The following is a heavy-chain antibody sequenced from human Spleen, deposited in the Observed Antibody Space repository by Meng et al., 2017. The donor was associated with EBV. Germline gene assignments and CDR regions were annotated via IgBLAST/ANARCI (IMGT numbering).Heavy chain of an antibody. CDR2: IIPISGTA. Sequence: QVQVVEYGAEVKKPGSSVKVSCKASGGTFSSYGISWVRQAPGQGLEWMGGIIPISGTANYAQKLQGRVTIIADKSTNTAYMELSSLRSEDTAVYYCARDRALFRGYFDYWGQGTLVTVFS. CDR1: GGTFSSYG. J-gene: IGHJ4*02. CDR3: ARDRALFRGYFDY. D-gene: IGHD1-26*01. V-gene: IGHV1-69*06.